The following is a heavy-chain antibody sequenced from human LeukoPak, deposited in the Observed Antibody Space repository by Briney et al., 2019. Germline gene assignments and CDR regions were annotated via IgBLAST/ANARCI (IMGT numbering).Heavy chain of an antibody. CDR3: ALTEQQLVYDY. D-gene: IGHD6-13*01. V-gene: IGHV1-8*01. CDR1: GYTFSSYD. CDR2: MNPNSGNT. J-gene: IGHJ4*02. Sequence: ASVKVSCKASGYTFSSYDINWVRQAPGQGLEWMGWMNPNSGNTGYAQKFQGRVTMTRDTSISTAYMELSSLRSEDTAVYYCALTEQQLVYDYWDQGTLVTVPS.